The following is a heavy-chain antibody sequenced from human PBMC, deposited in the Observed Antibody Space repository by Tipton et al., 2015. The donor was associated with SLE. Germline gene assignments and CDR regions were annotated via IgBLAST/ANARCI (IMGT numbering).Heavy chain of an antibody. V-gene: IGHV4-31*11. Sequence: TLSLTCAVYGGSFSGYYWSWIRQHPGKGLEWIGYIYYSGSTYYNPSLKSRVTISVDTSKNQFSLKLSSVTAADTAVYYCARAPVYDFWSGLDAFDIWGQGTMVTVSS. CDR2: IYYSGST. J-gene: IGHJ3*02. CDR3: ARAPVYDFWSGLDAFDI. D-gene: IGHD3-3*01. CDR1: GGSFSGYY.